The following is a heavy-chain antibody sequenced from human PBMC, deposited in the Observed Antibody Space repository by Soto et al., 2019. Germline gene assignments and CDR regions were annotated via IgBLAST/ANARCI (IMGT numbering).Heavy chain of an antibody. CDR2: KSYSGST. D-gene: IGHD3-3*01. Sequence: PSETLSLTCSVPGGSISTGDYYWSWIRQTPGKGLEWIAYKSYSGSTYYNPSLKGRVTISLTTSKNQFSLNLSSVTAADTAIYYCARVGTIYGIVTNNWFDPWGQGTLVTVSS. V-gene: IGHV4-30-4*01. CDR3: ARVGTIYGIVTNNWFDP. J-gene: IGHJ5*02. CDR1: GGSISTGDYY.